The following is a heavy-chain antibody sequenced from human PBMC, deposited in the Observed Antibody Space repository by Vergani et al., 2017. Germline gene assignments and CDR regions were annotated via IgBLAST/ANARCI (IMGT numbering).Heavy chain of an antibody. D-gene: IGHD2-21*01. CDR2: IDVKGNS. CDR3: VRVRHTSYILGAFNI. V-gene: IGHV4-61*02. J-gene: IGHJ3*02. CDR1: GGSLDIHSQN. Sequence: QAQLQESGPRLVKPSQTLSLTCSFSGGSLDIHSQNWGWIRQPSGEGLEWIGLIDVKGNSNFSPSLQSRVTMSADASRGRFALNLRSVTTSDTAVYYCVRVRHTSYILGAFNIWGQGIKVTVSS.